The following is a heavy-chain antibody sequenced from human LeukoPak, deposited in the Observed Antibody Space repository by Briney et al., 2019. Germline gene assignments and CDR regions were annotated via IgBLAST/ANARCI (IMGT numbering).Heavy chain of an antibody. Sequence: SETLSLTCTVSGDSINSYYWSWIRQPPGKGLEWIAYIYSSGSTDYNPSLKSRVTVSLDTSKNQFSLNLRSVTAADTAVYYCVRERLGSGNYFDYLSQGTLVTVSS. V-gene: IGHV4-59*01. CDR3: VRERLGSGNYFDY. J-gene: IGHJ4*02. CDR1: GDSINSYY. CDR2: IYSSGST. D-gene: IGHD1-26*01.